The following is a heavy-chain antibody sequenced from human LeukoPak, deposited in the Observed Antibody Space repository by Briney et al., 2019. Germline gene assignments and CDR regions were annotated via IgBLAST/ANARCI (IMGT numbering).Heavy chain of an antibody. J-gene: IGHJ4*02. V-gene: IGHV1-2*02. D-gene: IGHD1-7*01. CDR2: INPNSGDT. CDR1: GYTFTGYY. Sequence: ASVKVSCKASGYTFTGYYIHWVRQAPGQGLEWMGWINPNSGDTDYAQKFQGRVSMTRDTSISTAYMELSRLRSDDTAVYYCARTITGTLDYWGKGPLVTVSS. CDR3: ARTITGTLDY.